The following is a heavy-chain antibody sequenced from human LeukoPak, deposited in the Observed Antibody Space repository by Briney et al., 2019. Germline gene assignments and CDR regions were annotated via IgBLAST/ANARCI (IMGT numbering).Heavy chain of an antibody. CDR3: ARSSGTLIDAFDI. CDR1: GGSISSSNYY. Sequence: SETLSLTCTVSGGSISSSNYYWGWIRQPPGTGLERIGSIYYSGSTYYNPSLKSRVTISVDTSKNQFSLKLSSVTAADTAVYYCARSSGTLIDAFDIWGQGTMVTVSS. D-gene: IGHD1-26*01. CDR2: IYYSGST. V-gene: IGHV4-39*01. J-gene: IGHJ3*02.